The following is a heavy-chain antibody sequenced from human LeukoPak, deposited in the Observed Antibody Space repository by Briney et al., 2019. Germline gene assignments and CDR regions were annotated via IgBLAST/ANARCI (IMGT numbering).Heavy chain of an antibody. Sequence: PSETLSLTCTVSGGSISSYYWSWIRQPPGKGLEWIGYIYHSGSTNYNPSLKSRVTISVDTSKNQFSLKLSAVTAADTAVYYCAREYRGEYYFAYWGQGTLVTVSS. CDR3: AREYRGEYYFAY. J-gene: IGHJ4*02. CDR2: IYHSGST. V-gene: IGHV4-59*01. CDR1: GGSISSYY. D-gene: IGHD3-10*01.